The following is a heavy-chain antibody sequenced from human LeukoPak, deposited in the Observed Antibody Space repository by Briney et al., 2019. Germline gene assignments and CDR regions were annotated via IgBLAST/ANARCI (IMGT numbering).Heavy chain of an antibody. CDR3: ARDLAGVAAAGPHGDY. CDR1: GGTFSSYA. J-gene: IGHJ4*02. CDR2: INTNTGNP. Sequence: ASVKVSCTASGGTFSSYAISWVRQAPGQGLEWMGWINTNTGNPTYAQGFTGRFVFSLDTSVSTAYLQISSLKAEDTAVYYCARDLAGVAAAGPHGDYWGQGTLVTVSS. D-gene: IGHD6-13*01. V-gene: IGHV7-4-1*02.